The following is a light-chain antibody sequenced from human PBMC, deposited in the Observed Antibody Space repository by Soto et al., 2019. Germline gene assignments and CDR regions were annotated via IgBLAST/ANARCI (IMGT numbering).Light chain of an antibody. J-gene: IGKJ2*01. CDR3: QQGHNWPLT. CDR2: GAS. Sequence: EIVMTQSPATLSLSPGERAALSCRASQSINSELAWYQQKPGQPPRLLIYGASTRATGVPARFTGSESGSEFTLTLSGLQSEDFAVYYCQQGHNWPLTFGQGTRLEI. V-gene: IGKV3-15*01. CDR1: QSINSE.